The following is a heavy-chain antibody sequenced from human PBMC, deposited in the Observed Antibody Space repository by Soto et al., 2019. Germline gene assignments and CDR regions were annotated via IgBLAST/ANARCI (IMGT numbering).Heavy chain of an antibody. Sequence: QVQLHESGPGLVKSSQTLSLTCSVSGGSISRSVYYWTWLRQHPAKCLEWIGHIYYAGSTYSNPTLKSLFSLSLHTSNNQFSLQPNSVTAVDTAVYYCARGLTTLYYFDSWGQGTLVSVS. CDR1: GGSISRSVYY. V-gene: IGHV4-31*01. CDR3: ARGLTTLYYFDS. J-gene: IGHJ4*02. CDR2: IYYAGST. D-gene: IGHD1-1*01.